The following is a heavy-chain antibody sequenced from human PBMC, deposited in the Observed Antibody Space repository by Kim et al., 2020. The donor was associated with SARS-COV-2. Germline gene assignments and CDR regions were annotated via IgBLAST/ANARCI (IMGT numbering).Heavy chain of an antibody. CDR1: DGSISRSSFY. CDR3: ARRDYDNVWGKYRYPWDY. J-gene: IGHJ4*02. CDR2: IYYDGNT. D-gene: IGHD3-16*02. V-gene: IGHV4-39*01. Sequence: SETLSLICTVSDGSISRSSFYWGWIRQPPGKGLEWIGSIYYDGNTYYNPSLKSRVTISVDTSKNQFSLKLSSVTAADTAVYFCARRDYDNVWGKYRYPWDYWGQGTLVTVSS.